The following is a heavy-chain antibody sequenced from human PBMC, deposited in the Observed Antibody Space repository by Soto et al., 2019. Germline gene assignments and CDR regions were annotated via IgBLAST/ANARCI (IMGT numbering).Heavy chain of an antibody. V-gene: IGHV3-33*01. Sequence: PGGSLRLSCAASGFTFSSYGMHWVRQAPGKGLEWVAVIWYDGSNKYYADSVKGRFTISRDNSKNTLYLQMNSLRAEDMAVYYCARVSVAGSSSVYYYMDVWGKGTTVTVSS. CDR2: IWYDGSNK. D-gene: IGHD6-6*01. CDR1: GFTFSSYG. CDR3: ARVSVAGSSSVYYYMDV. J-gene: IGHJ6*03.